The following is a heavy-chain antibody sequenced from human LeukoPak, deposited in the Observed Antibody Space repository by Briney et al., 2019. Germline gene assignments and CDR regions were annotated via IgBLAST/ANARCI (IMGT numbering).Heavy chain of an antibody. CDR2: INQDGNSQ. D-gene: IGHD5/OR15-5a*01. V-gene: IGHV3-7*01. CDR3: SRPVSPPDS. CDR1: GFAFSSYC. J-gene: IGHJ4*02. Sequence: GGSLRLSCEASGFAFSSYCTSWVRQAPGKGLERVANINQDGNSQNYVDSVRGRFTISKDNAKTAVYLQMNSLRAEDTAVYYCSRPVSPPDSWGQGILVTVSS.